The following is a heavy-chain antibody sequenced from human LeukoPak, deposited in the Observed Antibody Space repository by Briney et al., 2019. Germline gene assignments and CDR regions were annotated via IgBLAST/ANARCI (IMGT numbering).Heavy chain of an antibody. CDR1: GFTFNSHA. J-gene: IGHJ4*02. CDR3: AKWGCSGGSCYPFDY. D-gene: IGHD2-15*01. Sequence: PGGSLRLSCGDSGFTFNSHAMAWVRQAPGKGLEWVSAISGSGGRTYDADSVKGRFTISRDNSKNTLYLQMNSLRAEDTAVYYCAKWGCSGGSCYPFDYWGQGTQVTVSS. V-gene: IGHV3-23*01. CDR2: ISGSGGRT.